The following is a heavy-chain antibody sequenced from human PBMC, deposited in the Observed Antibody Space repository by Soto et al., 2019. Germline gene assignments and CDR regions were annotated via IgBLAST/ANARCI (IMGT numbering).Heavy chain of an antibody. J-gene: IGHJ4*02. V-gene: IGHV4-34*01. Sequence: PSETLSLTCAVYGGSFSGYYWSWIRQPPGKGLEWIGEINHSGSTNYNPSLKSRVTISVDTSKNQFSLKLSSVTAADTAVYYRARGLRARATILGYWGQGTLVTVSS. CDR1: GGSFSGYY. D-gene: IGHD5-12*01. CDR2: INHSGST. CDR3: ARGLRARATILGY.